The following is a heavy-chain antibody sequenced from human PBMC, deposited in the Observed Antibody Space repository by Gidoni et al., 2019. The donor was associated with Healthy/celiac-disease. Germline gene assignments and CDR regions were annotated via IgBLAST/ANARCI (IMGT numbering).Heavy chain of an antibody. D-gene: IGHD1-26*01. J-gene: IGHJ3*02. Sequence: EVQLVETGGGLIQPGGSLRLSCAASGFTVSSNYMSGVRQAPGKGLEWVSVIYSGGSTYYADSVKGRFTISRDNSKNTLYLQMNSLRAEDTAVYYCARALLHSGSYLVAFDIWGQGTMVTVSS. CDR1: GFTVSSNY. V-gene: IGHV3-53*02. CDR3: ARALLHSGSYLVAFDI. CDR2: IYSGGST.